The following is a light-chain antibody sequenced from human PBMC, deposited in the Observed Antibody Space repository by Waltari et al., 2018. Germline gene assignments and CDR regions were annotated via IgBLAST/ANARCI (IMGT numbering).Light chain of an antibody. Sequence: DIMMTQSPATLSVSPGDRATLSSGASQTVTNKFAWYQQKPGQAPRLLIYDASTRATGNPARFSGSQSGTEFTLTITSLQSEDFGIYYCQQYNNWPLTFGPGT. J-gene: IGKJ3*01. V-gene: IGKV3-15*01. CDR1: QTVTNK. CDR3: QQYNNWPLT. CDR2: DAS.